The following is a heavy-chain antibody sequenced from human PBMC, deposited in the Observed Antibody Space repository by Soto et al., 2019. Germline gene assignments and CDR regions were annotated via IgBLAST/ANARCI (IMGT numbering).Heavy chain of an antibody. Sequence: EVQLLESGGGLVQPGGSLRLSCAASGVTFSSYVMSWVRQAPGKGLEWVSAISGSGGNTYYADSVKGRFTISRDNAKNTLCLQMNSLRAEDTALYFCAKEMGDYYDSSGSWFDPWGQGTLVTVSS. J-gene: IGHJ5*02. V-gene: IGHV3-23*01. CDR3: AKEMGDYYDSSGSWFDP. CDR2: ISGSGGNT. CDR1: GVTFSSYV. D-gene: IGHD3-22*01.